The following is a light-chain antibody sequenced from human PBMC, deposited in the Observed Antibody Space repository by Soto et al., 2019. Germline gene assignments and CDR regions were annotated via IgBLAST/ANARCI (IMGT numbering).Light chain of an antibody. CDR2: QAS. CDR1: QGISNR. V-gene: IGKV1-5*03. CDR3: QQYTSHWT. Sequence: DVQMTQSPSTLSASVGDRVTITCRASQGISNRLAWYRQKPGKAPKLLIYQASSLKSGVPSRFGGSGSGTEFTLTITSLQPDDFATYYCQQYTSHWTFGQGPKVDIK. J-gene: IGKJ1*01.